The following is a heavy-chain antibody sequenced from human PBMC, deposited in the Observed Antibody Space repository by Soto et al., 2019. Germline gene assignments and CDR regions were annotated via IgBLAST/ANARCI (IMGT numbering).Heavy chain of an antibody. CDR1: GGSFSSGGYS. D-gene: IGHD1-20*01. Sequence: PSETLSLTCAVSGGSFSSGGYSWSWIGQPPGRGLEWIGYIYYSGITDYNPSLKSRVTISVDTSKSQFSLKLSSVTAADTAVYYCARDKITGLYDYWGQGTLVTVSS. CDR2: IYYSGIT. V-gene: IGHV4-61*08. J-gene: IGHJ4*02. CDR3: ARDKITGLYDY.